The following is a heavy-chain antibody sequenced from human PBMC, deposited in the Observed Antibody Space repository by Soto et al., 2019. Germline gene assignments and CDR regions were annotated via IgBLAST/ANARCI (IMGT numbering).Heavy chain of an antibody. CDR3: AKGDTTAVGTVDS. CDR1: GFTFSTYA. J-gene: IGHJ4*02. D-gene: IGHD6-19*01. Sequence: EVQLLESGGGLVQPGGSLRLSCAASGFTFSTYAMTWVRQAPGKGLEWVSAISGGGDNTYYADSVKGRFTISRDNSKNTVYQQKNTLRGGDTALYYCAKGDTTAVGTVDSGGQEPLVTVPS. V-gene: IGHV3-23*01. CDR2: ISGGGDNT.